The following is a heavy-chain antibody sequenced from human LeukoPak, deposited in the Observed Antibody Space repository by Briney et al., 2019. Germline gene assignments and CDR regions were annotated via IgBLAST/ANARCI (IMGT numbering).Heavy chain of an antibody. V-gene: IGHV3-23*01. CDR2: ISGSGGYT. CDR3: AKEPGEGGSAFDY. CDR1: GFTFSSYA. J-gene: IGHJ4*02. Sequence: GGSLRLSCAASGFTFSSYAMSWVRQAPGKGLEWVSAISGSGGYTYYADSVKGRFTISRDNSKKTVYLQMSSLTIEDTAVYYCAKEPGEGGSAFDYWGQGTLVTVYS. D-gene: IGHD3-16*01.